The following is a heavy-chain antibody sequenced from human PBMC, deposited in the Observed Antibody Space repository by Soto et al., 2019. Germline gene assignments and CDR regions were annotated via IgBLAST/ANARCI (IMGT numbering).Heavy chain of an antibody. Sequence: GGSLRLSCAASGFTFSSYAFHWVRQAPGKGLEWVAVVWYNGYYKYYADSVKGRFTISRDNSKNTVYLEMNSLRAEDTAVYYCARVWIQLWLLDCGMDVWGQGTTVTVAS. CDR1: GFTFSSYA. V-gene: IGHV3-33*08. J-gene: IGHJ6*02. D-gene: IGHD5-18*01. CDR2: VWYNGYYK. CDR3: ARVWIQLWLLDCGMDV.